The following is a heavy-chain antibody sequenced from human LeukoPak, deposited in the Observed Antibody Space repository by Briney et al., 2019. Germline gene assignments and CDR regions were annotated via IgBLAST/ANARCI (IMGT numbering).Heavy chain of an antibody. D-gene: IGHD4/OR15-4a*01. CDR3: AYDYGAQGY. CDR1: GGSFSGYY. CDR2: INHSGIT. J-gene: IGHJ4*02. V-gene: IGHV4-34*01. Sequence: SETLSLTCAVYGGSFSGYYCNWIRQPPGKGLEWIGEINHSGITNYNPSLRSQVIISVDTSKNQFSLKLSSVTAADTAVYYCAYDYGAQGYWGQGTLVTVSS.